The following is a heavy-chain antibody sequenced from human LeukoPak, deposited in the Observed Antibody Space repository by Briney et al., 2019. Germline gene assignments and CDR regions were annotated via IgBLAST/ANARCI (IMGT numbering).Heavy chain of an antibody. CDR2: ISGSGGST. CDR1: GFTFSSYA. V-gene: IGHV3-23*01. D-gene: IGHD3-3*01. CDR3: AKDRFRPTIFGVGNWFDP. J-gene: IGHJ5*02. Sequence: GSLRLSCAASGFTFSSYAMSWVRQAPGQGLEWVSAISGSGGSTYYADSVKGRFTISRDNSKNTLYLQMISLRAQDTAVYYRAKDRFRPTIFGVGNWFDPWGQGTLVTVSS.